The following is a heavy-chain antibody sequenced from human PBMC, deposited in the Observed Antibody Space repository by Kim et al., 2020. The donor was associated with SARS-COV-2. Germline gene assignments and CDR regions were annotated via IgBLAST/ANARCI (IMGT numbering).Heavy chain of an antibody. Sequence: SETLSLTCTVSGGSISSGGYYWSWIRQHPGKGLEWIGYIYYSGSTYYNPSLKSRVTISVDTSKNPFSLKLSPVTAADTAVYYCARVDVCSGGSCYWYFDLWGRGTLVTVSS. J-gene: IGHJ2*01. CDR1: GGSISSGGYY. D-gene: IGHD2-15*01. CDR2: IYYSGST. CDR3: ARVDVCSGGSCYWYFDL. V-gene: IGHV4-31*03.